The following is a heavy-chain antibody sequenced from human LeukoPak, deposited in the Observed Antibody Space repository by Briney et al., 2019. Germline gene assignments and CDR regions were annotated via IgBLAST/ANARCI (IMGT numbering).Heavy chain of an antibody. J-gene: IGHJ4*02. CDR1: RFTFSRLN. CDR2: ISSSSRHI. Sequence: GVSLSLFCAACRFTFSRLNVMCVPQARGRGRVGISSISSSSRHIYYAASVKGRFTISRDNTKNSLYLQMNSLRAEDTAVYYCARVGIGGAGFDYWGQGTLVTVSS. D-gene: IGHD1-26*01. CDR3: ARVGIGGAGFDY. V-gene: IGHV3-21*01.